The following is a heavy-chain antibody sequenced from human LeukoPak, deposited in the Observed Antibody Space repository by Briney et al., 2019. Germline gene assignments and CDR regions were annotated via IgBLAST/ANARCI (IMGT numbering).Heavy chain of an antibody. V-gene: IGHV1-18*01. CDR1: GYSENFYG. D-gene: IGHD3-22*01. J-gene: IGHJ3*02. CDR2: ISAYNGNT. Sequence: ASVKVSCKTSGYSENFYGITWVRQVAGQGLEWMGWISAYNGNTNYAQKLQGRVTMTTDTSTSTAYMELRSLRSDDTAVYYCARDLPPIYYYDSSGYKNAFDIWGQGTMVTVSS. CDR3: ARDLPPIYYYDSSGYKNAFDI.